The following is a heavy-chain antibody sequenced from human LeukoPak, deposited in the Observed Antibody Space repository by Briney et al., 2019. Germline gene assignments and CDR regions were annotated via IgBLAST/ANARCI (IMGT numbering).Heavy chain of an antibody. J-gene: IGHJ4*02. Sequence: PSETLSLTRAVYGGSFSGYYWSWIRQPPGKGLEWIGEINHSGSTNYNPSLKSRVTISVDTSKNQFSLKLRSVTAHGTALYYCTRGVSAAGDPFISTTKKQRFYFDYWGQGTLVTVSS. D-gene: IGHD2-2*01. CDR1: GGSFSGYY. V-gene: IGHV4-34*01. CDR2: INHSGST. CDR3: TRGVSAAGDPFISTTKKQRFYFDY.